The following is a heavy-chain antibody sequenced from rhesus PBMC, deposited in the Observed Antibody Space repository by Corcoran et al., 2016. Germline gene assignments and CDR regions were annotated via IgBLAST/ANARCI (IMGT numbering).Heavy chain of an antibody. D-gene: IGHD6-13*01. CDR2: ISYTGGST. V-gene: IGHV3S18*01. J-gene: IGHJ4*01. Sequence: EVQLVESGGGLAQPGGSLSLSCAASGFSFIDYYMFWVPQAPGKGREWVSGISYTGGSTYYADSVKGRFTISRENAKNTLYLQMDSLRAEDTAVYYCAKGYSSWIDYWGQGVLVTVSS. CDR1: GFSFIDYY. CDR3: AKGYSSWIDY.